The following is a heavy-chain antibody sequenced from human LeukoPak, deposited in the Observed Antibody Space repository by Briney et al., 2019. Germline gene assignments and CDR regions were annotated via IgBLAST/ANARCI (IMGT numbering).Heavy chain of an antibody. Sequence: GGSLRLSCAASGFTFSTNGMHWVRQAPGKGLEWVSLITYDGLKTSYADSVKGRFTISRDKSTNTLYLQMNSLRVEDTAVYYCARDFSWTFDFWGQGTLVTVSS. J-gene: IGHJ4*02. CDR2: ITYDGLKT. V-gene: IGHV3-30*03. CDR3: ARDFSWTFDF. D-gene: IGHD3/OR15-3a*01. CDR1: GFTFSTNG.